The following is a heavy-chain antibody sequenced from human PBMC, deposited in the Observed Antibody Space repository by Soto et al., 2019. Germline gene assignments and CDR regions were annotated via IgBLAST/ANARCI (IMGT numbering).Heavy chain of an antibody. CDR1: GFTFSSYS. J-gene: IGHJ4*02. D-gene: IGHD3-9*01. CDR3: ARDMKDDILTGYVIGDRGGAFDY. CDR2: ISSSSSTI. V-gene: IGHV3-48*02. Sequence: GGSLRLSCAASGFTFSSYSMNWVRQAPGKGLEWVSYISSSSSTIYYADSVKGRFTISRDNAKNSLYLQMNSLRDEDTAVYYCARDMKDDILTGYVIGDRGGAFDYWGQGTLVTVSS.